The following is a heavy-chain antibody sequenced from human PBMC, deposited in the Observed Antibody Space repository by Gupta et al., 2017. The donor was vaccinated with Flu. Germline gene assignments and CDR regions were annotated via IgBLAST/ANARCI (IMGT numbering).Heavy chain of an antibody. CDR1: GGSISSYY. J-gene: IGHJ6*02. D-gene: IGHD3-22*01. V-gene: IGHV4-4*07. CDR3: ARLTYYYDSSGYYPPNYGMDV. CDR2: IYTSGST. Sequence: QVQLQESGPGLVKPSETLSLTCTVSGGSISSYYWSWIRQPAGKGLEWIGRIYTSGSTNYNPSLKSRVTMSVDTSKNQFSLKLSSVTAADTAVYYCARLTYYYDSSGYYPPNYGMDVWGQGTTVTVSS.